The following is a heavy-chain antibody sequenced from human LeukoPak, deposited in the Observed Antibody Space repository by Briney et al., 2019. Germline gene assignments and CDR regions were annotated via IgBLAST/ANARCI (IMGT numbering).Heavy chain of an antibody. CDR1: GFIFSRYS. D-gene: IGHD2-15*01. CDR3: ARDPNVVIVSASCFDY. V-gene: IGHV3-21*01. J-gene: IGHJ4*02. CDR2: ISSSSSYI. Sequence: GGSLRLSCAASGFIFSRYSIDWVRQAPGKGLEWVSSISSSSSYIYYADSVKGRFTVSRDNAKNSVYLQMNSLRAEDTAVYYCARDPNVVIVSASCFDYWGQGTLVTVSS.